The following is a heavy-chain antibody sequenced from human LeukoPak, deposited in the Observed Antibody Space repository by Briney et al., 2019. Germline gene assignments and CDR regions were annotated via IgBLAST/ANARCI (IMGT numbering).Heavy chain of an antibody. CDR3: ARDYPYYYDSSGYYSFDY. V-gene: IGHV3-66*01. CDR1: GLTVSTNC. D-gene: IGHD3-22*01. Sequence: GGSLRLSCAASGLTVSTNCMSWVRQAPGKGLEWVSVIYSGGGTYYADSVKGRFTISRDNSKNTLYLQMNSLRAEDTAVYYCARDYPYYYDSSGYYSFDYWGQGTLVTVSS. CDR2: IYSGGGT. J-gene: IGHJ4*02.